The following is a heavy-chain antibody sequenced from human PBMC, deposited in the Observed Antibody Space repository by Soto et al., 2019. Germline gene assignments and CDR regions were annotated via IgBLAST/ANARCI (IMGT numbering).Heavy chain of an antibody. CDR2: FDPEDGET. Sequence: GASVKVSCKVSGYALTELSMHWVRQAPGKGLEWMGGFDPEDGETIYAQKFQGRVTMTEDTSTDTAYMELSSLRSEDTAVYYCATDPRIVGATGSQSWGQGTMVTVSS. J-gene: IGHJ3*01. CDR3: ATDPRIVGATGSQS. V-gene: IGHV1-24*01. D-gene: IGHD1-26*01. CDR1: GYALTELS.